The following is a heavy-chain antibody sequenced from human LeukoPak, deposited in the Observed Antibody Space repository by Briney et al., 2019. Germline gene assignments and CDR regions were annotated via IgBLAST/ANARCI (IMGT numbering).Heavy chain of an antibody. CDR2: INHSGST. J-gene: IGHJ6*04. D-gene: IGHD3-10*01. CDR3: ARGRAMVRGYKVYYYYGMDV. CDR1: GGSFSGYY. V-gene: IGHV4-34*01. Sequence: SETLSLTCAVYGGSFSGYYWSWIRQPPGKGLEWIGEINHSGSTNYNPSLKSRVTISVATSKNQFSLKLSSVTAADTAVYYCARGRAMVRGYKVYYYYGMDVWGKGTTVTVSS.